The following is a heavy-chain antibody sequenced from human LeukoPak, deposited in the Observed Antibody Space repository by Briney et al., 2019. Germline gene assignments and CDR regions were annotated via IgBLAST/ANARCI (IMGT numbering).Heavy chain of an antibody. D-gene: IGHD1-26*01. V-gene: IGHV4-61*05. CDR3: ATRGPVGGSYFDYYYYYMDV. Sequence: SETLSLTCSVSGGSIRSTDHYWGWIRRSPGKGLEWIGYIYYSGSTNYNPSLKSRVTISVDTSKNQFSLKLSSVTAADTAVYYCATRGPVGGSYFDYYYYYMDVWGKGTTVTVSS. CDR1: GGSIRSTDHY. J-gene: IGHJ6*03. CDR2: IYYSGST.